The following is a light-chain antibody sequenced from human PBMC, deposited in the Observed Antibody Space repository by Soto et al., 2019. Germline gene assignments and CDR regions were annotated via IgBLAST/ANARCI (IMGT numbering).Light chain of an antibody. CDR1: QSVSSN. V-gene: IGKV3-11*01. Sequence: EIVLTQSPATLSLSPGERATLSCRASQSVSSNLAWYQQKPGQAPRLLIYDASNRATGIPARFSGSGSGTDFTLVISSLEAEDFAVYYCQQRYNWPPITFGPGTKVEMK. J-gene: IGKJ3*01. CDR3: QQRYNWPPIT. CDR2: DAS.